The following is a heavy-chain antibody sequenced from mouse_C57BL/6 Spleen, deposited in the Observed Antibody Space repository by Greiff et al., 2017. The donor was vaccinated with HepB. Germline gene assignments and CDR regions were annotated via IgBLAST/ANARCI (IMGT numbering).Heavy chain of an antibody. CDR1: GYAFSSSW. Sequence: VQVVESGPELVKPGASVKISCKASGYAFSSSWMNWVKQRPGKGLEWIGRIYPGDGDTNYNGKFKGKATLTADKSSSTAYMQLSSLTSEDSAVYFCARRDDYDGGFDYWGQGTTLTVSS. CDR2: IYPGDGDT. CDR3: ARRDDYDGGFDY. D-gene: IGHD2-4*01. V-gene: IGHV1-82*01. J-gene: IGHJ2*01.